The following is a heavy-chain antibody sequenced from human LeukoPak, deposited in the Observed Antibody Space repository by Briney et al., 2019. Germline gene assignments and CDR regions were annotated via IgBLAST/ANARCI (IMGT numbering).Heavy chain of an antibody. D-gene: IGHD2-2*01. V-gene: IGHV4-34*01. CDR1: GGSFSGYY. Sequence: SETLSLTCAVYGGSFSGYYWSWIRQPPGKGLEWIGEINHSGSTNYNPSLKSRDTISVDTSKNQFSLKLSSVTAADTAVYYCARGYCSSTSCYALDYWGQGTLVTVSS. J-gene: IGHJ4*02. CDR3: ARGYCSSTSCYALDY. CDR2: INHSGST.